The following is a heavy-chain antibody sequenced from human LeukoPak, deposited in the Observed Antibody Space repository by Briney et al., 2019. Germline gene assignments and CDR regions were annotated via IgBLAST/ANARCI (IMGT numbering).Heavy chain of an antibody. J-gene: IGHJ6*03. CDR1: GFTLTSSA. V-gene: IGHV1-58*01. D-gene: IGHD3-22*01. Sequence: SVKVSCKASGFTLTSSAVQWVRQARGQRLEWIGWIVVGSGNTDYAQKFQERVTITRDMSTSTAYMELSSLRSEDTAVYYCAADLGDSSGYYYYYYMDVWGKGTTVTVSS. CDR2: IVVGSGNT. CDR3: AADLGDSSGYYYYYYMDV.